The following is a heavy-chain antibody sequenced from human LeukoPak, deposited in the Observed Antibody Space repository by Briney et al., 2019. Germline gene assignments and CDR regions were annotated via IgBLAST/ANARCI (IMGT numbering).Heavy chain of an antibody. D-gene: IGHD3-22*01. CDR2: IKSDGST. CDR3: ARAPSEIGGYYPEYFRH. V-gene: IGHV3-74*01. J-gene: IGHJ1*01. CDR1: GFTLSPYW. Sequence: GGSLRLSCAASGFTLSPYWMHWVRQAPGKGLVWVSRIKSDGSTNYADSVKGRFTISRDNAKNTVSLQMNSLRAEDTGVYFCARAPSEIGGYYPEYFRHWGQGTLVTVSS.